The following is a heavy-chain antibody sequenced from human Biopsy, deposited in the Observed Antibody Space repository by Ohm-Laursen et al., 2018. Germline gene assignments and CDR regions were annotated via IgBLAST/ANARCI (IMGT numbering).Heavy chain of an antibody. CDR2: INPNTGAT. V-gene: IGHV1-2*02. J-gene: IGHJ4*02. D-gene: IGHD1-1*01. Sequence: SSVKVSCKASGYTLTGYAMHWVRQAPGEGLEWIGLINPNTGATTYAQKFQGRVTMTRDTSISIAYMELSSLRSEDTAVYYCAADINVWNVNYWGQGTQVTVSS. CDR1: GYTLTGYA. CDR3: AADINVWNVNY.